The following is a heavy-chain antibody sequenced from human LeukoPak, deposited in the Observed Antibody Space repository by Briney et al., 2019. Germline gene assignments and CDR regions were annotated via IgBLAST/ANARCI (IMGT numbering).Heavy chain of an antibody. V-gene: IGHV4-34*01. J-gene: IGHJ6*02. CDR1: GGSFSGYY. CDR3: ARGSDYYDSSGYAGRYYYYGMDV. Sequence: SETLSLTCAVYGGSFSGYYWSWIRQPPGKGLEWSGEINHSGSTNYNPSLKSRVTISVDTPKNQFSLKLSSVTAADTAVYYCARGSDYYDSSGYAGRYYYYGMDVWGQGTTVTVSS. CDR2: INHSGST. D-gene: IGHD3-22*01.